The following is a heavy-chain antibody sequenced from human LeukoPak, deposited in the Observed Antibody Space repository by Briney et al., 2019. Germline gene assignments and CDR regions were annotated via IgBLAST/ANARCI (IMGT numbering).Heavy chain of an antibody. CDR2: IYHSGST. CDR1: GYSISSGYY. CDR3: ARGLWFGEFNLDC. Sequence: SETLSLTCAVSGYSISSGYYWGWIRQPPGKGLEWIGSIYHSGSTYYNPSLKSRVTISVDTSKNQFSLKLNSVTAADTAVYYCARGLWFGEFNLDCWGQGTLVIVSS. J-gene: IGHJ4*02. V-gene: IGHV4-38-2*01. D-gene: IGHD3-10*01.